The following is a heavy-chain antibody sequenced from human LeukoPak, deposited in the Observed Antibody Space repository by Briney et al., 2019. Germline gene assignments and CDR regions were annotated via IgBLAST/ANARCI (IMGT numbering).Heavy chain of an antibody. Sequence: HPGGSLRLSCAASGFTFSSYAMSWVRQAPGKGLEWVSAISGSGGSTYYADSVKGRFTISRDNSKNTLYLQMNSLRAEDTAVYYCAKEPSGSSWYVGGYFDYWGQGTLVTVSS. CDR1: GFTFSSYA. CDR3: AKEPSGSSWYVGGYFDY. CDR2: ISGSGGST. D-gene: IGHD6-13*01. J-gene: IGHJ4*02. V-gene: IGHV3-23*01.